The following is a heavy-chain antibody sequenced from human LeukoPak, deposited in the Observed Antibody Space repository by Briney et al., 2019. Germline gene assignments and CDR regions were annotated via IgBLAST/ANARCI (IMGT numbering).Heavy chain of an antibody. D-gene: IGHD1-14*01. Sequence: GASVSVSCKTSGYTFSGYYIHLLRQAPGQGLEWMAWIAPNSGATNYAHKFQGRVTMTRDTSISTAYMEVSSLRSDDTAVYYCARELINFHDHTNTGFFDSWGQGTLVTVSS. CDR3: ARELINFHDHTNTGFFDS. J-gene: IGHJ4*02. CDR1: GYTFSGYY. CDR2: IAPNSGAT. V-gene: IGHV1-2*02.